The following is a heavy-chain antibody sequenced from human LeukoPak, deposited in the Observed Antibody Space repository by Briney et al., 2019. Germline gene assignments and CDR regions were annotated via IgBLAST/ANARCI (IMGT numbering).Heavy chain of an antibody. V-gene: IGHV1-69*05. CDR1: GGTFSSYA. Sequence: SVTVSCTASGGTFSSYAISWVRQAPGQGLEWMGGIIPIFGTANYAQKFQGRVTITTDESTSTAYMELSSLRSEDTAVYYCARGGEYSGSYFDYWGQGTLVTVSS. J-gene: IGHJ4*02. CDR3: ARGGEYSGSYFDY. D-gene: IGHD1-26*01. CDR2: IIPIFGTA.